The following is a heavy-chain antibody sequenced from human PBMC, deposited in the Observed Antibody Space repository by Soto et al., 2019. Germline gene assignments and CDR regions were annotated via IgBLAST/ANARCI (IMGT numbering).Heavy chain of an antibody. Sequence: LSLTCTVSGGSISSGGYYWSWIRQHPGKGLEWIGYIYYSGSTYYNPSLKSRVTISVDTSKNQFSLKLSSVTAADTAVYYCARDQNFWSGYYRGGMDVWGQGTTVTV. CDR1: GGSISSGGYY. D-gene: IGHD3-3*01. V-gene: IGHV4-31*03. CDR2: IYYSGST. J-gene: IGHJ6*02. CDR3: ARDQNFWSGYYRGGMDV.